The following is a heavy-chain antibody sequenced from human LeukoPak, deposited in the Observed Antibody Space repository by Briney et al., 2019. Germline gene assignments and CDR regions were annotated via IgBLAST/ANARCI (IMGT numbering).Heavy chain of an antibody. J-gene: IGHJ3*02. V-gene: IGHV1-46*01. Sequence: GASVKVSCKASGYTFTSYYMHWVRQTPGQGLEWMGIINPSGGSTSYAQKFQGRVTMTRDMSTSTVYMELSSLRSEDTAVYYCARVRRSSGYSDAFDIWGQGTMVTVSS. CDR1: GYTFTSYY. D-gene: IGHD3-22*01. CDR2: INPSGGST. CDR3: ARVRRSSGYSDAFDI.